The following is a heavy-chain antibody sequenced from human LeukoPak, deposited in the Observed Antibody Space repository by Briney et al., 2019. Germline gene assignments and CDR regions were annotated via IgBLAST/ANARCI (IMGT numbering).Heavy chain of an antibody. D-gene: IGHD3-22*01. J-gene: IGHJ4*02. CDR1: GFTFDDYA. CDR3: AKDADSSGYAVFDY. CDR2: ISWNSGSI. V-gene: IGHV3-9*01. Sequence: GRSLRLSCAASGFTFDDYAMHWVRQAPGKGLEWVSGISWNSGSIGYADSVKGRFTISRDNAKNSLYLQMNRLRAEDTALYYCAKDADSSGYAVFDYWGQGTLVTVSS.